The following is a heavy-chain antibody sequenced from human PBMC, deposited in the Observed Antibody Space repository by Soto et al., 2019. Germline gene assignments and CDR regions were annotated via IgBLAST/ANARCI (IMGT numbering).Heavy chain of an antibody. Sequence: MHWVRQAPGKGLEWVTVIWYDGSNKYYADSVKGRFTISRDNSKNTLYLQMNSLRAEDTAVYYCARDPPYGDSYYGMDVWGQGTTVTVSS. CDR2: IWYDGSNK. CDR3: ARDPPYGDSYYGMDV. J-gene: IGHJ6*02. V-gene: IGHV3-33*01. D-gene: IGHD4-17*01.